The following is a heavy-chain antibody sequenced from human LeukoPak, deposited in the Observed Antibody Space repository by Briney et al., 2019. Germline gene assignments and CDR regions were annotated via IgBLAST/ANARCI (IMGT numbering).Heavy chain of an antibody. CDR3: ASGSWGYGDYEPFDY. D-gene: IGHD4-17*01. V-gene: IGHV1-69*05. Sequence: SVKVSCKASGGTFSSYAISWVRQAPGQGLEWMGRIIPIFGTANYAQKFQGRVTITTDESTRTAYMELSSLRSEDTAVYYCASGSWGYGDYEPFDYWGQGTLVTVSS. CDR1: GGTFSSYA. J-gene: IGHJ4*02. CDR2: IIPIFGTA.